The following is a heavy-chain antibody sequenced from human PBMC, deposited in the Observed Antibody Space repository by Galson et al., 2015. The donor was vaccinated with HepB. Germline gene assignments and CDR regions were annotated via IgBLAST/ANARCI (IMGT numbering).Heavy chain of an antibody. V-gene: IGHV1-18*04. CDR1: GYTFTSYG. J-gene: IGHJ3*02. CDR3: ARVGVYGSGSYDAFDI. D-gene: IGHD3-10*01. Sequence: SVKVSCKASGYTFTSYGVSWVRQAPGQGLEWMGWISAYNGNTNYAQKLQGRVTMTTDTSTSTAYMELRSLRSDDTAVYYCARVGVYGSGSYDAFDIWGQGTMVTVSS. CDR2: ISAYNGNT.